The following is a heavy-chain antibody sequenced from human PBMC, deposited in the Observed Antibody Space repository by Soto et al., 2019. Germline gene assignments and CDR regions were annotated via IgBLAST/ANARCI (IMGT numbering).Heavy chain of an antibody. CDR3: ARDGVYSSGWIDY. CDR2: ISSSGSTI. J-gene: IGHJ4*02. D-gene: IGHD6-19*01. CDR1: GFTFSSYE. Sequence: EVQLVESGGGLVQPGGSLRLSCAASGFTFSSYEMNWVRQAPGKGLEWVSYISSSGSTIYYADSVKGRFTISRDNAKNSLYLQMNSLRAEDTAVYYCARDGVYSSGWIDYWGQGTLFTVSS. V-gene: IGHV3-48*03.